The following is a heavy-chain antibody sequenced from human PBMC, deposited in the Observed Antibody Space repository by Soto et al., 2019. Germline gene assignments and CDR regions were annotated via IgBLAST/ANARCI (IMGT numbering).Heavy chain of an antibody. D-gene: IGHD6-13*01. J-gene: IGHJ6*02. CDR2: IVPVFPSV. V-gene: IGHV1-69*13. CDR1: GGTFSSYA. CDR3: AREMPSTAAAYFYYGLNV. Sequence: SVKVSCKASGGTFSSYAIYWVRQAPGQGLEWLGTIVPVFPSVYYAPRFQGRLTITADGSTDTVYMMLTSLKSEDTAVYYCAREMPSTAAAYFYYGLNVWGQGTSVTVAS.